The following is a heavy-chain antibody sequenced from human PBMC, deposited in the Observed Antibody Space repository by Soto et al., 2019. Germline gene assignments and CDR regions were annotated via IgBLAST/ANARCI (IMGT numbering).Heavy chain of an antibody. V-gene: IGHV1-18*01. Sequence: ASVKVSCKASGYTLTSYGSSWVRQAPGQGLEWMGWISAYNGNTNYAQKLQGRVTMTTAPSTSTAYMELRSLRSEDTAVYYCARADPKWNYFLNLFDRCGQGTPVTVFS. CDR1: GYTLTSYG. J-gene: IGHJ5*02. CDR2: ISAYNGNT. CDR3: ARADPKWNYFLNLFDR. D-gene: IGHD1-7*01.